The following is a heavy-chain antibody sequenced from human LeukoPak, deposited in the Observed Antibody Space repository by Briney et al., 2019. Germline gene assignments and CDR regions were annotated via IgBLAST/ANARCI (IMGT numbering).Heavy chain of an antibody. D-gene: IGHD1-26*01. V-gene: IGHV4-59*01. Sequence: SETLSLTCTVSGGSISSYYWSWIRQPPGKGLEWIGYIYYSGSTNYNPSLKSRVTISVDTSKNQFSLKLSSVTAADTAVYYCARSSGSYGIFDYWGQGTLVTVSS. CDR2: IYYSGST. J-gene: IGHJ4*02. CDR1: GGSISSYY. CDR3: ARSSGSYGIFDY.